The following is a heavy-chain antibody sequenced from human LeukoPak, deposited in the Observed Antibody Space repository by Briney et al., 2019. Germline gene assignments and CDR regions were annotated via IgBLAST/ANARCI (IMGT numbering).Heavy chain of an antibody. Sequence: SVKVPCKASGGTFSSYAISWVRQAPGQGLEWMGGIIPIFGTANYAQKFQGRVTITADESTSTAYMELSSLRSEDTAVYYCAREGQAYCSSTSCGYFDLWGRGTLVTVSS. CDR1: GGTFSSYA. CDR2: IIPIFGTA. D-gene: IGHD2-2*01. J-gene: IGHJ2*01. CDR3: AREGQAYCSSTSCGYFDL. V-gene: IGHV1-69*01.